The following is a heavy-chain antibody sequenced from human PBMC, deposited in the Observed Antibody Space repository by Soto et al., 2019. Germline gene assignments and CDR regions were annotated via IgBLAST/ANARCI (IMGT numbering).Heavy chain of an antibody. CDR1: GGSISSGGYY. CDR2: IYYSGST. D-gene: IGHD1-7*01. CDR3: AGGITGTTLAVDY. V-gene: IGHV4-31*03. Sequence: SETLSLTCTVSGGSISSGGYYWSWIRQHPGKGLEWIGYIYYSGSTYYNPSLKSRVTISVDTSKNQFSLKLSSVTAADTAVYYCAGGITGTTLAVDYWGQGTLVTVSS. J-gene: IGHJ4*02.